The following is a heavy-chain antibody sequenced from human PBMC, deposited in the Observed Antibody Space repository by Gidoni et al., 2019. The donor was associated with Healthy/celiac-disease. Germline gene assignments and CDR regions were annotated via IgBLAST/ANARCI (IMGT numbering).Heavy chain of an antibody. CDR3: ARDSHSSSWYYRVYYYYYYMDV. D-gene: IGHD6-13*01. J-gene: IGHJ6*03. CDR1: CSTFSSST. CDR2: ISSSSSYI. V-gene: IGHV3-21*01. Sequence: EVQLVESVGGLVTPGGPLRLSCAAPCSTFSSSTMNCVRQAPGKGLEWVSSISSSSSYIYYADSVKGRFTISRDNAKNSLYLQMNSLRAEDTAVYYCARDSHSSSWYYRVYYYYYYMDVWGKGTTVTVSS.